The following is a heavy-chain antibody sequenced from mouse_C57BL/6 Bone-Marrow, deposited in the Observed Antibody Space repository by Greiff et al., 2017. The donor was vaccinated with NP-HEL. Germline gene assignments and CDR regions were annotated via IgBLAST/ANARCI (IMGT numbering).Heavy chain of an antibody. D-gene: IGHD2-4*01. CDR2: IDPENGDT. CDR3: TSFYYDYDGDY. J-gene: IGHJ2*01. CDR1: GFNIKDDY. V-gene: IGHV14-4*01. Sequence: EVKLQESGAELVRPGASVKLSCTASGFNIKDDYMHWVKQRPEQGLEWIGWIDPENGDTEYASKFQGKATITADTSSNTAYLQLSSLTSEDTAVYYCTSFYYDYDGDYWGQGTTLTVSS.